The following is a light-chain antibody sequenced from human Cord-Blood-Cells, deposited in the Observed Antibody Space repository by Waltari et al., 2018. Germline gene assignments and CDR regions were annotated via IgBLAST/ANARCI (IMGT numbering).Light chain of an antibody. V-gene: IGLV1-44*01. CDR3: AAWDDSLNGVV. J-gene: IGLJ2*01. CDR2: SNK. CDR1: SSNIGSNN. Sequence: QSVLTQPPSASGTPGQRVTISCSGSSSNIGSNNVNWYQQLPGTAPKLLLYSNKQRPSGVPDRFSGSKSGTSASLAISGLQSEDEADYYCAAWDDSLNGVVFGGGTKLTVL.